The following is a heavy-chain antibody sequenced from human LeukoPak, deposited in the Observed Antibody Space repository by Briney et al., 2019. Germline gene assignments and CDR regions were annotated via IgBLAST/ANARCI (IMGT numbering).Heavy chain of an antibody. V-gene: IGHV3-21*01. CDR3: ARDCWDYGSGSYCGIDY. D-gene: IGHD3-10*01. Sequence: GGSLRLSCAASGFTFSSYSMNWVRQAPGKGLGGVSSISSGSSYIYYADSVKGRFTISRDNAKNSLYLQMNSLKAEDTAVYYCARDCWDYGSGSYCGIDYWGQGTLVTVSS. CDR2: ISSGSSYI. CDR1: GFTFSSYS. J-gene: IGHJ4*02.